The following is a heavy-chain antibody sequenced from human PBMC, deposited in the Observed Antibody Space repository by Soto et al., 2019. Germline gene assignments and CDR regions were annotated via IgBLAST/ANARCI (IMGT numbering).Heavy chain of an antibody. J-gene: IGHJ4*02. CDR3: ASGEYYYGSGSSAFDY. V-gene: IGHV3-23*01. CDR1: GFTFNNYA. CDR2: ISGSGGST. D-gene: IGHD3-10*01. Sequence: PGGSLRLSCAASGFTFNNYAMSWVRQAPGKGLEWVSAISGSGGSTYYADSVKGRFTISRDNSKNTLYLQMNSLRAEDTAVYYCASGEYYYGSGSSAFDYWGQGTLVTVSS.